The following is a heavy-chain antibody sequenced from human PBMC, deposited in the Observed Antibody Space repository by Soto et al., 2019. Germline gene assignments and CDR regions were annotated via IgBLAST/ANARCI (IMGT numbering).Heavy chain of an antibody. D-gene: IGHD3-10*01. CDR3: ARDHSYYGSGTYYPPPWFDP. J-gene: IGHJ5*02. Sequence: GASVKVSCTASGGTFSSYAISWVRHAPGQGLEWMGGIIPIFGTANYAQKFEGRVTITADQSTSTAYMELSSLRSEDTAVYYCARDHSYYGSGTYYPPPWFDPWGQGTLVTVSS. CDR2: IIPIFGTA. V-gene: IGHV1-69*13. CDR1: GGTFSSYA.